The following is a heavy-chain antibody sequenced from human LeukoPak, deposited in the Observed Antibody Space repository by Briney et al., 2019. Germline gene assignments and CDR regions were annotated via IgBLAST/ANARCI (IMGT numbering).Heavy chain of an antibody. Sequence: SETLSLTCAVSGGSISSITWWSWVRQPPGKGLEWIGEIYHTGSTNYNPSLKSRVTMSVDTSKNQSSLKLSSVTAADTAVYYCASGGQWLVQDYWGQGTLVTVSS. CDR3: ASGGQWLVQDY. D-gene: IGHD6-19*01. J-gene: IGHJ4*02. CDR1: GGSISSITW. V-gene: IGHV4-4*02. CDR2: IYHTGST.